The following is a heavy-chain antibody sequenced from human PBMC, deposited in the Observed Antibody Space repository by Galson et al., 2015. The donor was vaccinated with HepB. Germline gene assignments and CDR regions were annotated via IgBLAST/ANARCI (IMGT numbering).Heavy chain of an antibody. CDR1: GGSISSYY. CDR3: AREEIVVVVEGPGAFDI. D-gene: IGHD2-15*01. Sequence: SETLSLTCTVSGGSISSYYWSWIRQPAGKGLEWIGRIYTSGSTNYNPSLKSRVTMSVDTSKNQFSLKLSSVTAADTAVYYCAREEIVVVVEGPGAFDIWGQGTMVTVSS. J-gene: IGHJ3*02. CDR2: IYTSGST. V-gene: IGHV4-4*07.